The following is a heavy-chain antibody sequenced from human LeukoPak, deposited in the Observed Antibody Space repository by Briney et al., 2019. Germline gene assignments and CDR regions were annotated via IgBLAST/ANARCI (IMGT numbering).Heavy chain of an antibody. V-gene: IGHV3-30-3*01. D-gene: IGHD6-13*01. Sequence: PGGSLRLSCAASGFTFDSYAMHWVRQAPGKGLEWVAVISYDGSNKYYADSVKGRFTISRDNSKNTLYLQMNSLRAEDTAVYYCARGYSSRASWGQGTLVTVSS. J-gene: IGHJ4*02. CDR1: GFTFDSYA. CDR3: ARGYSSRAS. CDR2: ISYDGSNK.